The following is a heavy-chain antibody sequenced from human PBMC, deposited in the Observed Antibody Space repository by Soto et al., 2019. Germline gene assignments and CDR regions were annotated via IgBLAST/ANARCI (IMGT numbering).Heavy chain of an antibody. CDR1: GYSFTSYW. V-gene: IGHV5-51*01. CDR3: ARQVCSGGSCYSWLDP. Sequence: GESLKISCKGSGYSFTSYWIGWVRQMPGKGLEWMGIIYPGDSDTRYSPSFQGQVTISADKSISTAYLQWSSLKASDTAMYYCARQVCSGGSCYSWLDPWGQGTLVTVSS. D-gene: IGHD2-15*01. CDR2: IYPGDSDT. J-gene: IGHJ5*02.